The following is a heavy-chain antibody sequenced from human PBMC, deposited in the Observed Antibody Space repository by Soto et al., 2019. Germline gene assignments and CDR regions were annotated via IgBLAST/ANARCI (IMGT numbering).Heavy chain of an antibody. CDR2: INPSGGST. Sequence: ASVKVSCKASGYTFTSYYMHWVRQAPGQGLEWMGIINPSGGSTSYAQKFQGRVTMTRDTSTSTVYMELSSLRSEDRAVYYCARHPTAFYDSSGQPSFDYWGQGTLVTVSS. V-gene: IGHV1-46*01. CDR3: ARHPTAFYDSSGQPSFDY. CDR1: GYTFTSYY. D-gene: IGHD3-22*01. J-gene: IGHJ4*02.